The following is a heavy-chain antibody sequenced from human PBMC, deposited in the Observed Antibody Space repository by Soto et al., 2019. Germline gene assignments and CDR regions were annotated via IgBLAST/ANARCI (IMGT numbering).Heavy chain of an antibody. D-gene: IGHD3-22*01. J-gene: IGHJ4*02. CDR1: GGSISSHY. CDR3: ARDSYDSSGYYYGIDS. Sequence: PSETLSLTCTVSGGSISSHYWSWIRQPPGQGLEWIGYIYYSGSTNYNPSLKSRVTISVDTSKSQFSLRLSSVTAEDTAVYYCARDSYDSSGYYYGIDSWGQGTLVTVSS. CDR2: IYYSGST. V-gene: IGHV4-59*11.